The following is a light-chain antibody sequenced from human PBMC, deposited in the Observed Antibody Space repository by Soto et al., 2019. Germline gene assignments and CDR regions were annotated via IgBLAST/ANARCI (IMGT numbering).Light chain of an antibody. CDR1: QSINSW. V-gene: IGKV1-5*03. J-gene: IGKJ1*01. Sequence: DIQMTQSPSTLSASVGDRVTITCRASQSINSWLAWYQQKPGKAPNLLNYKASTLESGVPSRFSGSGSGTEFTLTISSLQPDDFATYYCQQYNSYWAFGQGTKVEIK. CDR2: KAS. CDR3: QQYNSYWA.